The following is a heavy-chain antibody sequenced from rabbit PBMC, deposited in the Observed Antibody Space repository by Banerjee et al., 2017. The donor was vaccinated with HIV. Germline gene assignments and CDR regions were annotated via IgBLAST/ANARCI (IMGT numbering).Heavy chain of an antibody. CDR1: GFDFSRYYM. J-gene: IGHJ4*01. CDR3: ARGGAGYGYLFNL. CDR2: IYVGSSGSSSGST. Sequence: QEQLKETGGGLVQPGGSLTLSCKASGFDFSRYYMSWVRQAPGKGLEWIACIYVGSSGSSSGSTYYASWAKGRFTISKTSSTTVTLQMTSLTAADTATYFCARGGAGYGYLFNLWGQGTLVTVS. V-gene: IGHV1S45*01. D-gene: IGHD6-1*01.